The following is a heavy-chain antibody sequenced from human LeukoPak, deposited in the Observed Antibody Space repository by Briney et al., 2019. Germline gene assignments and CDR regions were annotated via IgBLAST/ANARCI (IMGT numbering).Heavy chain of an antibody. V-gene: IGHV3-9*01. Sequence: PGRSLRLSCAASGFTFDDYAMHWVRQAPGKGLEWVSGISWNSGSIGYADSVKGRFTISRDNAKNSLYLQMNSLRAEDTALYYCAKVGAVWVTDWYFDLWGRGTLVTVSS. CDR2: ISWNSGSI. J-gene: IGHJ2*01. CDR3: AKVGAVWVTDWYFDL. D-gene: IGHD2-21*02. CDR1: GFTFDDYA.